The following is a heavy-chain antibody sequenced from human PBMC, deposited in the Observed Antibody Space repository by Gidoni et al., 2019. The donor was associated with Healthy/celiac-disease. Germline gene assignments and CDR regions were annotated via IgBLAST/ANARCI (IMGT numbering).Heavy chain of an antibody. V-gene: IGHV3-9*01. CDR1: GFTFADYA. CDR2: ISWNSGSI. J-gene: IGHJ4*02. CDR3: ARGGIDDFWSGYYKDY. Sequence: QLVESGVGLVQPGRSLRLSCAASGFTFADYAMHWVRQAPGKGLEWVSGISWNSGSIGYADSVKGRFTISRDNAKNSLYLQMNSLRAEDTALYYCARGGIDDFWSGYYKDYWGQGTLVTVSS. D-gene: IGHD3-3*01.